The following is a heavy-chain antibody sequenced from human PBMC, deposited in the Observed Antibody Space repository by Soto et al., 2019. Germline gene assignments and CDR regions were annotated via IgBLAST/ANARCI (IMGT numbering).Heavy chain of an antibody. V-gene: IGHV4-30-4*01. D-gene: IGHD5-18*01. Sequence: TSETLSLTCTVSGDSISSNNNYWSWIRQPPGEGLEWIAFISYSGTTSYSPSLKSRVAISLYTSKNQLSLSLSSVTAADTAVYYCARGRGYSSGLAPWGQGTLVTVSS. CDR1: GDSISSNNNY. J-gene: IGHJ4*02. CDR3: ARGRGYSSGLAP. CDR2: ISYSGTT.